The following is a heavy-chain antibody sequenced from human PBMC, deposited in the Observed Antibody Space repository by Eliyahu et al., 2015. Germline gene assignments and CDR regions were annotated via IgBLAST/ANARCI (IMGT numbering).Heavy chain of an antibody. CDR3: AWGKYCSAGPCLMKASDY. D-gene: IGHD2-15*01. V-gene: IGHV1-69*06. CDR2: IIPIFNTP. J-gene: IGHJ4*02. CDR1: GXTFSNYG. Sequence: QVQLVQSGAEVKKSGSSVXVSCKTSGXTFSNYGVTWVRQAPGQGLEWMGGIIPIFNTPNYAQKFQGRITITADKSTSTAYMELSSLRSEDTATYYCAWGKYCSAGPCLMKASDYWGQGTLVTVSS.